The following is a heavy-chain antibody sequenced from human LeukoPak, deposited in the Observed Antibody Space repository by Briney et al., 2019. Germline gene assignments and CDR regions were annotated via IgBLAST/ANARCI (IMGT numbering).Heavy chain of an antibody. V-gene: IGHV3-21*01. CDR3: ARDTVTTGAY. CDR2: ISSSSSYI. J-gene: IGHJ4*02. D-gene: IGHD4-17*01. CDR1: GFTFSSYS. Sequence: GGSLGLSCAASGFTFSSYSMNWVRQAPGKGLEWVSSISSSSSYIYYADSVKGRFTISRYNAKNSLYLQMNSLRAEDTAVYYCARDTVTTGAYWGQGTLVTVSS.